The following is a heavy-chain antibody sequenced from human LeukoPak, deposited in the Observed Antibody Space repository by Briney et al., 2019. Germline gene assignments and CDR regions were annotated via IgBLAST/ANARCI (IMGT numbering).Heavy chain of an antibody. J-gene: IGHJ5*02. D-gene: IGHD4-17*01. CDR1: GYSISSGYY. V-gene: IGHV4-4*07. Sequence: PSETLSLTCTVSGYSISSGYYWGWIRQPAGKGLEWIGRIYTSGSTTYNPSLKSRVTMSVDTSKSQFSLNLTSVTAADTAVYYCTRDTGTTGEVKFDPWGQGTLVTVSS. CDR3: TRDTGTTGEVKFDP. CDR2: IYTSGST.